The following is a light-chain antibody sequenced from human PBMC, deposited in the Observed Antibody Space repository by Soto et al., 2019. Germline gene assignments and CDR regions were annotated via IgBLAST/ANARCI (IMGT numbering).Light chain of an antibody. CDR2: GAS. V-gene: IGKV3-15*01. CDR1: QSVSSN. CDR3: QHYNNWPLT. Sequence: IDIEQCPASLSVSRTERATLSCRASQSVSSNLAWYQQKPGQAPRLLIYGASTRATGIPARFSGSGSGTEFTLTISSLQSEDFAVYYCQHYNNWPLTVGQGTKVDIK. J-gene: IGKJ1*01.